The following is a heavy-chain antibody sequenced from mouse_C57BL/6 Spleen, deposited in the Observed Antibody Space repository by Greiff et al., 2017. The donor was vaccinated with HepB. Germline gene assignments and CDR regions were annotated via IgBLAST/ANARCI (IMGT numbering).Heavy chain of an antibody. D-gene: IGHD2-1*01. CDR1: GFNIKDDY. J-gene: IGHJ4*01. CDR2: IDPENGDT. CDR3: TYYGNYGMDY. V-gene: IGHV14-4*01. Sequence: VQLQHSGAELVRPGASVKLSCTASGFNIKDDYMHWVKQRPEQGLEWIGWIDPENGDTEYASKFQGKATITADTSSNTAYLQLSSLTSEDTAVYYCTYYGNYGMDYWGQGTSVTVSS.